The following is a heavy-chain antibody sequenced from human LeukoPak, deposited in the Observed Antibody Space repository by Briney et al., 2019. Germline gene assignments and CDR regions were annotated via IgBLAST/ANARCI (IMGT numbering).Heavy chain of an antibody. D-gene: IGHD3-22*01. CDR1: GYTFTSYG. V-gene: IGHV1-69*06. J-gene: IGHJ4*02. CDR3: ARGVRDHSGPGYLRRYYFDY. Sequence: SVKVSCKASGYTFTSYGISWVRQAPGQGLEWMGGIIPTFGTANYAQKFQGRVTITADKSTSTAYMELSSLRSEDTAVYYCARGVRDHSGPGYLRRYYFDYWGQGTLVTVSS. CDR2: IIPTFGTA.